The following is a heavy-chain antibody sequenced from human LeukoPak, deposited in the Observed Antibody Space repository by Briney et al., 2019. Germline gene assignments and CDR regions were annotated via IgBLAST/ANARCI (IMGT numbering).Heavy chain of an antibody. CDR1: GGSISSYY. J-gene: IGHJ5*02. Sequence: SETLSLTCTVSGGSISSYYWSWIRQPPGKGLEWIGYIYYSGSTNYNPSLKSRVTISVDTSKNQFSLKLSSVTAADTAVYYCARDLPPDSFTISWGQGTLVTVSS. CDR2: IYYSGST. V-gene: IGHV4-59*12. CDR3: ARDLPPDSFTIS. D-gene: IGHD3-3*01.